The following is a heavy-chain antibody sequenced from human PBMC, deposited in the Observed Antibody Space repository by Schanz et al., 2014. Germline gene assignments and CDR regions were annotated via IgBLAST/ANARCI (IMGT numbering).Heavy chain of an antibody. J-gene: IGHJ4*02. CDR2: IDGKSTTV. V-gene: IGHV3-48*01. D-gene: IGHD3-10*01. CDR1: GFTVSSNH. CDR3: ARVPYGSGSYWDY. Sequence: EVQLLDSGGGLVQPGGSLRLSCAVSGFTVSSNHMSWVRQAPGKGLEWLSYIDGKSTTVYYADSVKGRFTVSRDNARNSLYLQMNSLRAGDTAVYYCARVPYGSGSYWDYWGQGTLVTVSS.